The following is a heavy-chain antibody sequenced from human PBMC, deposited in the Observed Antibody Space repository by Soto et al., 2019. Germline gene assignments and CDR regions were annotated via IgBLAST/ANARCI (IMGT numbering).Heavy chain of an antibody. CDR3: ARGAATISVTDNWFDP. D-gene: IGHD5-12*01. CDR1: GGTFSSYT. J-gene: IGHJ5*02. Sequence: QVQLVQSGAEVKKPGSSVKVSCKASGGTFSSYTISWVRQAPGQGLEWMGRIIPILGIANYAQKFRGRVTITADKSTSTAYMELSSLRSEDTAVYYCARGAATISVTDNWFDPWGQGTLVTVSS. V-gene: IGHV1-69*02. CDR2: IIPILGIA.